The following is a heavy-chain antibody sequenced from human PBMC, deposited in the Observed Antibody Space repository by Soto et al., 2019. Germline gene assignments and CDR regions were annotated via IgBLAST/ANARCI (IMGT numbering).Heavy chain of an antibody. CDR2: IIPIFGTA. V-gene: IGHV1-69*13. CDR3: ARDLYYDSSGYYDYFDY. Sequence: SVKVSCKASGGTFSSYAISWVRQAPGQGLEWMGGIIPIFGTANYAQKFQGRVTTTADESTSTAFMELSSLRSEDTAVYYCARDLYYDSSGYYDYFDYWGQGTLVTVSS. CDR1: GGTFSSYA. J-gene: IGHJ4*02. D-gene: IGHD3-22*01.